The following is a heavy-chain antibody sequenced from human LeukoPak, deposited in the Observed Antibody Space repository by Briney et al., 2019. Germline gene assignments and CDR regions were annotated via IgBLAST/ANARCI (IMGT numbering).Heavy chain of an antibody. CDR1: GFTLSSYA. V-gene: IGHV3-23*01. D-gene: IGHD2-2*01. J-gene: IGHJ4*02. CDR2: ISGSGGST. Sequence: GGSLRLSCAASGFTLSSYAMSWVRQAPGKGLEWFSAISGSGGSTYYADSVKGRFTICRDNSTNNLYMQMNSLRPEDTAVSYSAKDASSGLSAKSGCDYWGQGTLVTVSS. CDR3: AKDASSGLSAKSGCDY.